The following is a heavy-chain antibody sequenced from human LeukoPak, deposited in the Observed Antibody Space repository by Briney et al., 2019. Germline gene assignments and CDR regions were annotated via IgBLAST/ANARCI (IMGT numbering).Heavy chain of an antibody. Sequence: PSETLSLTCTVSGGSISSRTYYWGWIRQPPGKGLEWIGSIYYSGSTYYNPSLKSRVTMSVDTSKNQLSLKLSSVTAADTAVYYCARLTSSIAAAGQRYYFDFWGQGTLVTVPS. V-gene: IGHV4-39*01. CDR1: GGSISSRTYY. CDR3: ARLTSSIAAAGQRYYFDF. CDR2: IYYSGST. J-gene: IGHJ4*02. D-gene: IGHD6-13*01.